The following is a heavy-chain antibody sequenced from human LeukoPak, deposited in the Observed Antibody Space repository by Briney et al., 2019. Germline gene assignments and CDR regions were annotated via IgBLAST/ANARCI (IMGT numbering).Heavy chain of an antibody. CDR3: ARDRGFNTARGVPSWFDP. CDR1: GGSVTSDIYY. D-gene: IGHD3-10*01. V-gene: IGHV4-61*02. CDR2: ILASGMT. J-gene: IGHJ5*02. Sequence: SETLSLTCTVSGGSVTSDIYYWTWIRQPAGKGLEWIGRILASGMTSYNPSHEGRLTIPVDTAKNQFSLKLTSVTVADTAVYYCARDRGFNTARGVPSWFDPWGQGTLVTVSS.